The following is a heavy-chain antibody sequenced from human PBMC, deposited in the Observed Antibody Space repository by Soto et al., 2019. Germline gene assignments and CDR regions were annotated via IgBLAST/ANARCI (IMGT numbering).Heavy chain of an antibody. J-gene: IGHJ5*02. Sequence: SETLSLTCSVSGDSITSGDYYWTWIRQPPGKGLEWIGYIDYSGITYSNPSLKSRITISVDTSKNQFSLRLSSVTAADTALYYCARDRCTLTSCYSWFDPWGQGTLVTVSS. D-gene: IGHD2-2*01. CDR2: IDYSGIT. V-gene: IGHV4-30-4*08. CDR3: ARDRCTLTSCYSWFDP. CDR1: GDSITSGDYY.